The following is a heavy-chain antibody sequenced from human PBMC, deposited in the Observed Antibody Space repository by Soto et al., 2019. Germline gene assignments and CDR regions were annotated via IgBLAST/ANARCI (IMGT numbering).Heavy chain of an antibody. J-gene: IGHJ3*02. CDR1: GFTVRSNY. D-gene: IGHD6-6*01. Sequence: GGSLRLSCAASGFTVRSNYMSWVRQAPGKGLEWVSVIYSGGSTYYADSVKGRFTISRDNSKNTLYLQMNSLRAEDTAVYYCAKAAARRQDAFDIWGQGTMVTVSS. CDR3: AKAAARRQDAFDI. V-gene: IGHV3-66*01. CDR2: IYSGGST.